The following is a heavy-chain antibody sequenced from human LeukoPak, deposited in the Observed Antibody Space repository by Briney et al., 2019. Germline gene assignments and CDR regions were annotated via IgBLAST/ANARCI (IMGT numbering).Heavy chain of an antibody. V-gene: IGHV3-21*01. CDR1: GFSFSTSS. CDR3: AKFEIRGNTDFDY. J-gene: IGHJ4*02. CDR2: ISGSSIYI. D-gene: IGHD2/OR15-2a*01. Sequence: GGSLRLSCAASGFSFSTSSMNWVRQAPGKGLEWVSSISGSSIYILYADSVKGRFTISRDDARSSLYLQMNSLRAEDTAVYYCAKFEIRGNTDFDYWDQGTLVTVSS.